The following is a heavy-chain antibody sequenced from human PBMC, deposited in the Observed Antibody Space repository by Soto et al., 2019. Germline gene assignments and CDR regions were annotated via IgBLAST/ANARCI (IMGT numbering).Heavy chain of an antibody. Sequence: GGPLRLSCAAFGFTSRSYGMTWARKLQGKGLVWFSAFIGGGSSTSYAAPVKGRFTIARDNAKNTLYLQMNSLRAEDTAVYYCARGSPYVLRYFDWLPPFDYWGQGTLVTVSS. CDR3: ARGSPYVLRYFDWLPPFDY. CDR1: GFTSRSYG. V-gene: IGHV3-74*01. D-gene: IGHD3-9*01. CDR2: FIGGGSST. J-gene: IGHJ4*02.